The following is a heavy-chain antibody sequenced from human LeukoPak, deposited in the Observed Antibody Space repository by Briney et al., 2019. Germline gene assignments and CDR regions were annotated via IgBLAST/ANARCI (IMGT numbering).Heavy chain of an antibody. J-gene: IGHJ6*02. V-gene: IGHV1-18*01. CDR3: ARDGPWGTVTTLTYYYYGMDV. Sequence: GASVKVSCKASGGTFSSYAISWVRQAPGQGLEWMGWISAYNGNTNYAQKLQGRVTMTTDTSTSTAYMELRSLRSDDTAVYYCARDGPWGTVTTLTYYYYGMDVWGQGTTVTVSS. CDR1: GGTFSSYA. CDR2: ISAYNGNT. D-gene: IGHD4-17*01.